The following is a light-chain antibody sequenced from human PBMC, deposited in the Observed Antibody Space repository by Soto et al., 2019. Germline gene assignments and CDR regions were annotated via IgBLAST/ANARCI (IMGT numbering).Light chain of an antibody. V-gene: IGKV1-39*01. CDR1: QSISSY. CDR3: QQSYSTPYT. Sequence: DIQMTQSPSSLSASVGDRVTITCRASQSISSYLNWYPQKPGKAPKLLIYAASRLQSGVPSRFSGSGSGTDFTLHISSLQHEDFATYYCQQSYSTPYTFGQGTKLEIK. J-gene: IGKJ2*01. CDR2: AAS.